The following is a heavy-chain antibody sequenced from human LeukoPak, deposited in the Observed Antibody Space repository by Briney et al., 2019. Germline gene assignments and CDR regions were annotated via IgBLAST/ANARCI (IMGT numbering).Heavy chain of an antibody. D-gene: IGHD3-10*01. V-gene: IGHV3-43*02. CDR1: GFTFDDYA. J-gene: IGHJ4*02. Sequence: GGFLRLSCAASGFTFDDYAMHWVRQTPGKGLEWVSLITGDGSTSYFADSVKGRFTVSRDNTRHSLYLHMNSLTSEDTALYYCATTSHDSGSYYQSYRYWGQGALVTVSS. CDR2: ITGDGSTS. CDR3: ATTSHDSGSYYQSYRY.